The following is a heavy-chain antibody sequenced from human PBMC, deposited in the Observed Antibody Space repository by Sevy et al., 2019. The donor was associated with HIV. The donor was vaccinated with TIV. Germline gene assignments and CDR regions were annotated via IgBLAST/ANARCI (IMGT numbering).Heavy chain of an antibody. CDR1: GFTFNTHV. J-gene: IGHJ4*02. V-gene: IGHV3-23*01. CDR3: AKENRDGFQ. Sequence: GGSLRLSCAASGFTFNTHVMNWVRQAPGKGLEWVSSISGFGNTYYADSVRGRFTISRDNSNNMIDLEMNSLRAEDTAVYYCAKENRDGFQWGQGTLVTVSS. D-gene: IGHD2-2*03. CDR2: ISGFGNT.